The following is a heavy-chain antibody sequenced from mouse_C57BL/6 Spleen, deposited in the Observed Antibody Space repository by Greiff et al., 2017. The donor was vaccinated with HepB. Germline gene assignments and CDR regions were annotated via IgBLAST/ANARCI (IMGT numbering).Heavy chain of an antibody. D-gene: IGHD4-1*01. CDR2: ISDGGSYT. CDR1: GFTFSSYA. CDR3: ASRNWDWYFDV. Sequence: DVQLVESGGGLVKPGGSLKLSCAASGFTFSSYAMSWVRQTPEKRLEWVATISDGGSYTYYPDNVKGRFTISRDNAKNNLYLQMSHLKSEDTAMYYCASRNWDWYFDVWGTGTTVTVSS. J-gene: IGHJ1*03. V-gene: IGHV5-4*01.